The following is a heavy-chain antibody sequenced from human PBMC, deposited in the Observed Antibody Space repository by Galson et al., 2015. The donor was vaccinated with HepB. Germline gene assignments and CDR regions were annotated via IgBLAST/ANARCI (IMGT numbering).Heavy chain of an antibody. CDR2: IIPIFGTA. J-gene: IGHJ4*02. CDR3: ASPAGRTGTSIDC. D-gene: IGHD4-23*01. V-gene: IGHV1-69*13. CDR1: GGTFSSYA. Sequence: SVKVSCKASGGTFSSYAISWVRQAPGQGLEWMGGIIPIFGTANYAQKFQGRVTITADESTSTAYMELSSLRSEDTAVYYCASPAGRTGTSIDCWGQGTLVTVSS.